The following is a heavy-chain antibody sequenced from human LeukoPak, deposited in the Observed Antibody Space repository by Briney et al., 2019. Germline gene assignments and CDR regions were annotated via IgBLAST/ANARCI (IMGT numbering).Heavy chain of an antibody. V-gene: IGHV3-11*06. J-gene: IGHJ5*02. Sequence: PGGSLRLSCVASGFTFSDYYMSWIRQAPGKGLEWVSYISSSSDYTNYADSVRGRITTSRANAKNSLYLQMNSLRAEDPAVYYCARPPYSSSWDPGWFDPWGQGTLITVSS. CDR1: GFTFSDYY. CDR3: ARPPYSSSWDPGWFDP. D-gene: IGHD6-13*01. CDR2: ISSSSDYT.